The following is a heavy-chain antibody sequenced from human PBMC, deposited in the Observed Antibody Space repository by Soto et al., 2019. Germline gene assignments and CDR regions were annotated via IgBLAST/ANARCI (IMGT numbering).Heavy chain of an antibody. J-gene: IGHJ6*02. CDR3: AVGYCSSTSCYAPRLYYDGMDV. Sequence: QVQLVESGGGVVQPGRSLRLSCAASGFTFSSYGMHWVRQAPGKGLEWVAVISYDGSNKYSADSVKCRFTISRDNSTNTLYLQMNSMRAEDTAVYYCAVGYCSSTSCYAPRLYYDGMDVWGQGTTVTVSS. CDR1: GFTFSSYG. V-gene: IGHV3-30*03. D-gene: IGHD2-2*01. CDR2: ISYDGSNK.